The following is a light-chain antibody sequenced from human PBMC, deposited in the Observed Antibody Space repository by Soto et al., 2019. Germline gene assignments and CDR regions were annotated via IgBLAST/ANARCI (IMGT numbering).Light chain of an antibody. CDR3: LVWDSIGDNYV. J-gene: IGLJ1*01. Sequence: SYDLTQPPSVSLAPGETARITGVRNNIGSDTVHWYQQKPGQAPVVVVYDDSERPSGTPERISGSNSGDTATLTIRRVEAGDEADYYCLVWDSIGDNYVFGSGTKVTVL. V-gene: IGLV3-21*02. CDR1: NIGSDT. CDR2: DDS.